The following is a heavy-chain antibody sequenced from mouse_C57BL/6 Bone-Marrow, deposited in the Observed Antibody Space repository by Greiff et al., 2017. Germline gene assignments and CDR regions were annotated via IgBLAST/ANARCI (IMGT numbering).Heavy chain of an antibody. CDR3: ARGKLAWFSY. J-gene: IGHJ3*01. Sequence: VQLQQPGAELVKPGASVKLSCKASGYTFTSYWMQWVKQRPGPGLEWIGEIDPSDSYTNYNPKFKGKATLTVDTSSSTAYLQLSSLTSEDSAVYYCARGKLAWFSYCGQGALVTVSA. CDR1: GYTFTSYW. V-gene: IGHV1-50*01. CDR2: IDPSDSYT.